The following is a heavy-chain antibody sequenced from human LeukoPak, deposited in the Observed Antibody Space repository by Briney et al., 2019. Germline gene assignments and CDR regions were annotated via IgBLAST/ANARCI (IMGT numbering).Heavy chain of an antibody. CDR1: GGSFSGYY. J-gene: IGHJ5*01. V-gene: IGHV4-34*12. CDR2: IFRTGSN. D-gene: IGHD3-10*01. CDR3: ARRVGFYGSGSLNYFDP. Sequence: SETLSLTCAVYGGSFSGYYWSWIRQPPGKGLEWIGSIFRTGSNYYNASLQSRVSISVDTSMNHFALKLASVTAADTAVYFCARRVGFYGSGSLNYFDPWGQGILVSVSS.